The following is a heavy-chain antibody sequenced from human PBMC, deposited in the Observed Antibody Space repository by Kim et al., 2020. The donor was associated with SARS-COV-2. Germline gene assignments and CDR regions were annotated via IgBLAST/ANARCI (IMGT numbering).Heavy chain of an antibody. V-gene: IGHV3-48*04. CDR2: ISSSSSTI. J-gene: IGHJ4*02. Sequence: GGSLRLSCAASGFTFSSYSMNWVRQAPGKGLEWVSYISSSSSTIYYADSVKGRFTISRDNAKNSLYLQMNSLRAEDTAVYYCAKGTASPYQLPDGGYFDYWGQGTLVTVSS. D-gene: IGHD2-2*01. CDR1: GFTFSSYS. CDR3: AKGTASPYQLPDGGYFDY.